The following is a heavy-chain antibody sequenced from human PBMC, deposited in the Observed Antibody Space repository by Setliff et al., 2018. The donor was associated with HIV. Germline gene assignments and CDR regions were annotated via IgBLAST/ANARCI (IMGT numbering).Heavy chain of an antibody. Sequence: PSETLSLTCAVYGGSFSDYYWSWNRQPPGKGLELIGEINHSGSTNYNPSLQSRVTISVDTSKNQFSLKLSSVTAADTAVYYCARATVTVDFYYYGLDVWGQGTTVTVSS. CDR1: GGSFSDYY. D-gene: IGHD4-17*01. CDR3: ARATVTVDFYYYGLDV. J-gene: IGHJ6*02. V-gene: IGHV4-34*01. CDR2: INHSGST.